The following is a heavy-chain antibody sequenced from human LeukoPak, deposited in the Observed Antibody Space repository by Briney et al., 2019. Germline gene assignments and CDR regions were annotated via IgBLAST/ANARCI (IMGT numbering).Heavy chain of an antibody. CDR1: GYTFTSYD. D-gene: IGHD3-10*01. V-gene: IGHV1-8*03. Sequence: AAVKVSCKASGYTFTSYDINWVRQATGQGLEWMGWMNPNSGNTGYAQKFQGRVTITRNTSISTAYMELSSLRSEDTAVYYCARGPDRLLWFGESYDAFDIWGQGTMVTVSS. CDR3: ARGPDRLLWFGESYDAFDI. CDR2: MNPNSGNT. J-gene: IGHJ3*02.